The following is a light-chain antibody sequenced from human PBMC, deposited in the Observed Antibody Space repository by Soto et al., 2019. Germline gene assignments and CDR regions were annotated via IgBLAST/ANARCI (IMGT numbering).Light chain of an antibody. V-gene: IGKV1-5*03. J-gene: IGKJ1*01. CDR3: QHYNSYSEA. CDR2: KAS. Sequence: DIQMTQSPSTLSGSVGDRVTITCRASQTISSWLAWYQQKPGKAPKLLIYKASTLKRGVPSRFSGSGSGTEFSLAISSLQPDDFATYYCQHYNSYSEAFGQGAKGE. CDR1: QTISSW.